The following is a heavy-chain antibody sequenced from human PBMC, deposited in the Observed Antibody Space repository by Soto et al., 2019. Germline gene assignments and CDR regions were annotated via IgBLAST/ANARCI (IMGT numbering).Heavy chain of an antibody. CDR3: ARVRRGCSSTSCYFDP. D-gene: IGHD2-2*01. Sequence: SETLSLTCAVSGGSISSSNWWNWVRQPPGKGLEWIGEIHHSGSTNYNPSLKSRATISVDKSKNQFSLKLNSVTAADTAVYYCARVRRGCSSTSCYFDPWGQGTLVTVSS. CDR2: IHHSGST. V-gene: IGHV4-4*02. CDR1: GGSISSSNW. J-gene: IGHJ5*02.